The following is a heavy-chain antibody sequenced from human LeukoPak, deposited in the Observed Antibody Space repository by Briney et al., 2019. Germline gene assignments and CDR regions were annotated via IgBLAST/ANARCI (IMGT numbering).Heavy chain of an antibody. V-gene: IGHV3-23*01. J-gene: IGHJ4*02. CDR1: GFTMSNYG. CDR2: IRSAVDTT. D-gene: IGHD3/OR15-3a*01. Sequence: GGSLRLSCAASGFTMSNYGVSWVRQAPGKGLEWVSGIRSAVDTTHYADSVKGRFIISRDNSKNTLSLQLNSLRPEDTALYYCVKHFCTGLDCSLFDSWGQGTLVTVSS. CDR3: VKHFCTGLDCSLFDS.